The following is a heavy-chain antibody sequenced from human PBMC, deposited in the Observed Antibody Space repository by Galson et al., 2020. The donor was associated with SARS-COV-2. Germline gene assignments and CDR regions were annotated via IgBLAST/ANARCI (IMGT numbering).Heavy chain of an antibody. V-gene: IGHV1-69*13. D-gene: IGHD3-22*01. Sequence: SVKVPCKASRGTFSSYAISWVRQAPAHGPEWMGGIIPIFGPAHYAQKFQGRVTITADESTSTAYMALSSLRSEDTAVYYCARLHQGGDDRGYYYYMDVWGKGTTVTVSS. CDR1: RGTFSSYA. CDR3: ARLHQGGDDRGYYYYMDV. CDR2: IIPIFGPA. J-gene: IGHJ6*03.